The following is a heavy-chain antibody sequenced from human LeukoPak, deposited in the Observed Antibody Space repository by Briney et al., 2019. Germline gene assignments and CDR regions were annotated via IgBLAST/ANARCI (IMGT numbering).Heavy chain of an antibody. V-gene: IGHV4-4*07. CDR1: GGSISSYY. CDR2: IYTSGST. CDR3: ARGYSNSGSYVGWFDP. J-gene: IGHJ5*02. Sequence: SETLSLTCTVSGGSISSYYWSWIRQPAWKGLEWVGRIYTSGSTNYNPSLKSRVTMSVDTSKNQFSLKLSSVTAADTAVYYCARGYSNSGSYVGWFDPWGQGTLVTVSS. D-gene: IGHD1-26*01.